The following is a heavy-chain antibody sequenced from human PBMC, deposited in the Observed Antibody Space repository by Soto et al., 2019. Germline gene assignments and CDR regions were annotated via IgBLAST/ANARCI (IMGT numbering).Heavy chain of an antibody. CDR1: GDSVSSNIAA. J-gene: IGHJ6*03. D-gene: IGHD5-12*01. Sequence: SQTLSLTCAISGDSVSSNIAAWNWIRQSPSRGLEWLGRTYYRSKCYHDYAVSVRSRITINPDTSKNQFSLQLNSVTPEDTAVYYCARGVVATSYYYHYYIDVWGKGTTVTVSS. CDR3: ARGVVATSYYYHYYIDV. CDR2: TYYRSKCYH. V-gene: IGHV6-1*01.